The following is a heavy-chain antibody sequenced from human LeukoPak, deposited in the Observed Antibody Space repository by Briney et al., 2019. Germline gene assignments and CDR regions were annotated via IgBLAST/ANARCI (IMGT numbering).Heavy chain of an antibody. V-gene: IGHV4-59*08. Sequence: SETLSLTCTVSGGSIDSNFYTWFRQPPGKGLEWIGNIYDSGSAKYNPSLKSRVTISGDTSKNQVSLKLTSVTAADTAVYFCTRHRDYYDTWGPGTLVTVSS. J-gene: IGHJ4*02. CDR3: TRHRDYYDT. D-gene: IGHD3-16*01. CDR1: GGSIDSNF. CDR2: IYDSGSA.